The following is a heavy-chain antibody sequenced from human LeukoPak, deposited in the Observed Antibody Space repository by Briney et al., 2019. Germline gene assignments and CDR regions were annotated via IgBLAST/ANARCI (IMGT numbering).Heavy chain of an antibody. J-gene: IGHJ4*02. Sequence: SETLSLTCTVSGGSITTDCWIWIRQPPGKGLEWIAYIYSSGMTKYNPSLKSRGTISVDPSKNQLSLKLNSVTAADTAVYYCARVGSIAAAGAFDYWGQGTLVTVSS. CDR1: GGSITTDC. D-gene: IGHD6-13*01. CDR3: ARVGSIAAAGAFDY. V-gene: IGHV4-4*09. CDR2: IYSSGMT.